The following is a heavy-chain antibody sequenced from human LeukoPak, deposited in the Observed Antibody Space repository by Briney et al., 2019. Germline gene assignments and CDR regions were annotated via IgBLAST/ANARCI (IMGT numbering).Heavy chain of an antibody. D-gene: IGHD6-19*01. CDR1: GFSFSSYW. J-gene: IGHJ4*01. V-gene: IGHV3-7*01. Sequence: GGSLRLSCAASGFSFSSYWMSWVRQAPGKGLEWVANINPDGSNMLYVDSVKGRFTISRDNAKNSLYLQMNNLRAEDTAVYFCVSGSLQWLYWGQGTLVTVSS. CDR3: VSGSLQWLY. CDR2: INPDGSNM.